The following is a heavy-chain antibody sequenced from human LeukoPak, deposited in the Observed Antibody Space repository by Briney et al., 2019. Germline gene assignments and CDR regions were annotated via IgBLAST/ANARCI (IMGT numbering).Heavy chain of an antibody. CDR3: ARSGGYSGYDYGY. V-gene: IGHV3-66*02. CDR2: IYSGGST. J-gene: IGHJ4*02. Sequence: GGSLRLSCAASGFTVSSNYMSWVRQAPGKGLEWVSVIYSGGSTYYADSVKGRFTISRDNSKSTLYLQMNSLRAEDTAVYYCARSGGYSGYDYGYWGQGTLVTVSS. CDR1: GFTVSSNY. D-gene: IGHD5-12*01.